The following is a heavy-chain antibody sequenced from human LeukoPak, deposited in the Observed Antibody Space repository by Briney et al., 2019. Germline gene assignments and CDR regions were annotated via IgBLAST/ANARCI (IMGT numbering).Heavy chain of an antibody. CDR3: ARDPFYDGSGYILFDD. D-gene: IGHD3-22*01. CDR2: ISSSSSYI. V-gene: IGHV3-21*01. J-gene: IGHJ4*02. Sequence: EGSLRLSCAASGFTFSSYSMNWVRQAPGKGLEWVSSISSSSSYIYYADSVKGRFTISRDNAKNSLYLQMNSLRAEDTAVYYCARDPFYDGSGYILFDDWGQGTLVTVSS. CDR1: GFTFSSYS.